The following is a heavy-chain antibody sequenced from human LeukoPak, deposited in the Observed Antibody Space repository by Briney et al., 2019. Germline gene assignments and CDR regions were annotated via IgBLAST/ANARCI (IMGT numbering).Heavy chain of an antibody. CDR2: INSDGSST. J-gene: IGHJ6*03. CDR1: GFTFSSYW. D-gene: IGHD4-17*01. Sequence: GGSLRLSCAASGFTFSSYWMHWVRQAPGKGLVWVSRINSDGSSTSYADSVKGRFTISRDNAKNTLYLQMNSLRAEDTAVYYCARVDSDYGDFYYYYYMDVWGKGTTVTISS. V-gene: IGHV3-74*01. CDR3: ARVDSDYGDFYYYYYMDV.